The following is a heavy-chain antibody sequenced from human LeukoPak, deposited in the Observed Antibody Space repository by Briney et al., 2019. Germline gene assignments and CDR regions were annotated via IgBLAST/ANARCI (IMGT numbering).Heavy chain of an antibody. CDR1: GFIFSSYS. Sequence: GGSLRLSCAASGFIFSSYSMNWVRQAPGKGLEWVSSISSSSSYIYYADSVKGRFTISRDNAKNSLYLQMNSLRAEDTAVYYCARVYRWYYYMDVWGKGTTVTVSS. J-gene: IGHJ6*03. CDR2: ISSSSSYI. V-gene: IGHV3-21*01. CDR3: ARVYRWYYYMDV. D-gene: IGHD2/OR15-2a*01.